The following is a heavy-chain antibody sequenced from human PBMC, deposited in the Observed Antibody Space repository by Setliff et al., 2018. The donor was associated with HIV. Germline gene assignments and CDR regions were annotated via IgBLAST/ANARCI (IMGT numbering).Heavy chain of an antibody. CDR2: VYYSGST. Sequence: SETLSLTCAVFGGSFTDIGGSFTDYYWGWIRQPPGKGLEWIGSVYYSGSTYYNPSHKSRLTISVDTSTNKFSLKLSSVTAADTAVYYCARLRGLNLEPFDYWGQGTLVTVSS. CDR3: ARLRGLNLEPFDY. D-gene: IGHD1-1*01. V-gene: IGHV4-39*01. J-gene: IGHJ4*02. CDR1: GGSFTDIGGSFTDYY.